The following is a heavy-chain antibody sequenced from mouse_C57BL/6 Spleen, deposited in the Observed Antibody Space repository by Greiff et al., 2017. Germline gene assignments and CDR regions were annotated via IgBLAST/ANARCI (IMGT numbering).Heavy chain of an antibody. D-gene: IGHD2-4*01. CDR2: IYPGDGDT. J-gene: IGHJ4*01. CDR1: GYAFSSYW. Sequence: QVQLQQSGAELVKPGASVKISCKASGYAFSSYWMNWVKQRPGKGLEWIGQIYPGDGDTNYNGKFKGKATLTADKSSSTAYMQLSSLTSEDSAFYFCARYGDYRAMDYWGQGTSVTVSS. CDR3: ARYGDYRAMDY. V-gene: IGHV1-80*01.